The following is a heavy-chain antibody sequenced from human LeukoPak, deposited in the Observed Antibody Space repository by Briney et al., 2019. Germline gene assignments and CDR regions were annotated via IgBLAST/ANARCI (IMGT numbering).Heavy chain of an antibody. J-gene: IGHJ5*02. CDR1: GFTFSTYT. CDR3: SRGLGWIHS. V-gene: IGHV3-21*01. CDR2: ISSSSSYI. D-gene: IGHD5-18*01. Sequence: GGSLRLSCAASGFTFSTYTMNWVRQAPGKGLEWVSSISSSSSYIHYADSVKGRFTISRDNAKNSLYLQMNSLRAGDTAVYYCSRGLGWIHSWGQGTLVTVSS.